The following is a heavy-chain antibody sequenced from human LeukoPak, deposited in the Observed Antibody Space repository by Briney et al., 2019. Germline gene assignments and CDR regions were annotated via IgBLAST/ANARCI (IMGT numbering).Heavy chain of an antibody. CDR3: AREMTTAFDY. CDR1: GYTFTGYY. CDR2: IKPNSGGP. V-gene: IGHV1-2*02. D-gene: IGHD4-11*01. Sequence: ASVKVSCKASGYTFTGYYIHWVRQAPGQGLEWMGWIKPNSGGPNYAQKFQGRVTMTRDSSISTVYMELSRLRSDDTAVYYCAREMTTAFDYWGQGTLVTVSS. J-gene: IGHJ4*02.